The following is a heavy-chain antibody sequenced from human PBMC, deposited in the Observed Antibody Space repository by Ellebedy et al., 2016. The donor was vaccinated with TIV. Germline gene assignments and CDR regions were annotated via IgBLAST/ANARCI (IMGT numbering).Heavy chain of an antibody. CDR2: INHSGST. CDR3: ARLKAAARRYMDV. D-gene: IGHD6-6*01. CDR1: GGSISGYY. V-gene: IGHV4-34*01. Sequence: SETLSLXXTVSGGSISGYYWSWIRQPPGKGLEWIGEINHSGSTNYNPSLKSRVTISVDTSKNQFSLKLSSVTAADTAVYYCARLKAAARRYMDVWGKGTTVTVSS. J-gene: IGHJ6*03.